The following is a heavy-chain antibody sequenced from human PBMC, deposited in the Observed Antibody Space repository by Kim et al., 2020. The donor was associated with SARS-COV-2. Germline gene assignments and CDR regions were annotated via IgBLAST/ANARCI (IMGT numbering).Heavy chain of an antibody. V-gene: IGHV4-39*01. J-gene: IGHJ4*02. Sequence: YYNPALKSRVTISVDTSKNQFSLKLSSVTAADTAVYYCARLYSGSYYFDYWGQGTLVTVSS. CDR3: ARLYSGSYYFDY. D-gene: IGHD1-26*01.